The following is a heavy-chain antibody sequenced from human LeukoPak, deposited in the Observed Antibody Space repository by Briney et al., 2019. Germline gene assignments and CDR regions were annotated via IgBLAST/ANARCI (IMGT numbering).Heavy chain of an antibody. Sequence: PSETLSLTCAVSGNSISSGYYWGWIRQPPGKGLEWIGSIYHSGSTYYNPSLKSRVAISIDTSKNLFSLELTSVTAADTAVYYCARPLTGYSNTFVYWGQGTMVTVSS. CDR2: IYHSGST. CDR3: ARPLTGYSNTFVY. D-gene: IGHD4-11*01. J-gene: IGHJ4*02. V-gene: IGHV4-38-2*01. CDR1: GNSISSGYY.